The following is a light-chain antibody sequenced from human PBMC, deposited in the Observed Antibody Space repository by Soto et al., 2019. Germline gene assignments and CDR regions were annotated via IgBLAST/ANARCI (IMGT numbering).Light chain of an antibody. CDR3: QQYNNWPPWT. V-gene: IGKV3-15*01. CDR2: GAS. J-gene: IGKJ1*01. Sequence: EIVMTQSPATLSVSPGERATLSCRASESVSSNLAWYQQKPGQAPRLLIYGASSRATGIPARFSGSGSGTEFTLTISGLQSEDFAVYYCQQYNNWPPWTVGHGTKVEIK. CDR1: ESVSSN.